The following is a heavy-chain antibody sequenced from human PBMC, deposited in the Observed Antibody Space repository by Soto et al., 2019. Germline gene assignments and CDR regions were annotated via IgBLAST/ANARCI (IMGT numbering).Heavy chain of an antibody. J-gene: IGHJ6*02. V-gene: IGHV4-38-2*01. CDR3: ARANGYYYYGMDV. CDR1: GYSISSGYY. D-gene: IGHD2-8*01. Sequence: SETLSLTCAVSGYSISSGYYWGWIRQPPGKGLEWIGSIYHSGSTYYNPSLKSRVTISVDTSKNQFSLKLSSVTAADTAVYYCARANGYYYYGMDVWGQGTTVTVSS. CDR2: IYHSGST.